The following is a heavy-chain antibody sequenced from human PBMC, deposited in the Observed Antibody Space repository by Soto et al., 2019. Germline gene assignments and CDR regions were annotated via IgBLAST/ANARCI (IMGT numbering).Heavy chain of an antibody. CDR3: VRGSADYDFWSGADYYYYGMDV. J-gene: IGHJ6*02. CDR2: FNHGATT. Sequence: PSETLSLTCAVYGGSFSGYYWRWIRQTPGKGREWIEEFNHGATTNYNPSLKSRVTISVDTSKNQFSLQLSSVTAADTAVYYCVRGSADYDFWSGADYYYYGMDVCAQGTTVTFSS. V-gene: IGHV4-34*01. CDR1: GGSFSGYY. D-gene: IGHD3-3*01.